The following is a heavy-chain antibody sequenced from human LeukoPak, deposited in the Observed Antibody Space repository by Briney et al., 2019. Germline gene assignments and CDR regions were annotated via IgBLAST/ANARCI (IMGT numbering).Heavy chain of an antibody. D-gene: IGHD4-17*01. CDR3: AKDLGDEATGWFDP. CDR2: VSSSGSYT. J-gene: IGHJ5*02. CDR1: GFTLSTYA. Sequence: PGGSLRLSCAASGFTLSTYAMSWVRQAPGKGLEWVSTVSSSGSYTFYADSVKGRFTISRDNSKNTLYLQMHSLRAEDTAVYYCAKDLGDEATGWFDPWGQGTLVTVSS. V-gene: IGHV3-23*01.